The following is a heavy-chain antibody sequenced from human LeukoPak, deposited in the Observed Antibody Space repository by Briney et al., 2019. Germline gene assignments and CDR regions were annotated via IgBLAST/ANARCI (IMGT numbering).Heavy chain of an antibody. CDR3: AKGSYYDSSGSFYFDY. D-gene: IGHD3-22*01. J-gene: IGHJ4*02. Sequence: AGGSLRLSCAASGFTLSDYSMNWVRQAPGKGLEWVSGISGSGDNTYYADSVKGRFTISRDNSKNTLYVQVNSLGTEDTAAYYCAKGSYYDSSGSFYFDYWGQGTLVTVSS. V-gene: IGHV3-23*01. CDR1: GFTLSDYS. CDR2: ISGSGDNT.